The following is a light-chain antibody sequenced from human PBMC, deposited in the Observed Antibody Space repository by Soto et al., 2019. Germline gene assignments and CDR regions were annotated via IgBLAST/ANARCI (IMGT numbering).Light chain of an antibody. CDR3: LQYHSDWT. Sequence: DTQMTQSPSTVSASVGDRITITCRASQNIQRWLAWYQQKPGKAPKLLIYKASSLERGVPSRFSAGGSGVEFTLSISSVQPEDFATYHCLQYHSDWTFGQGTKVEIK. CDR2: KAS. CDR1: QNIQRW. V-gene: IGKV1-5*03. J-gene: IGKJ1*01.